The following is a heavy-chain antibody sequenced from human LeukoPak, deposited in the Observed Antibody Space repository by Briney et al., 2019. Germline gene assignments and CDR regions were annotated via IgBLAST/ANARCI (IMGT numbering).Heavy chain of an antibody. V-gene: IGHV1-69*13. J-gene: IGHJ4*02. CDR2: IIPIFGTA. Sequence: ASVKVSCKASGGTFSSYAISWVRQAPGQGLEWMGGIIPIFGTANYAQKFQGRVTITADESTSTAYMELSSLRSEDTAVYYCARSGSIAAAAPGRDFDYWGQGTLVTVSS. CDR3: ARSGSIAAAAPGRDFDY. CDR1: GGTFSSYA. D-gene: IGHD6-13*01.